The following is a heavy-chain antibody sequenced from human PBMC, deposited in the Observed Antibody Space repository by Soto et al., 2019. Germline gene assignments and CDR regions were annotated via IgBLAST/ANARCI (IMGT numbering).Heavy chain of an antibody. Sequence: QVQLVQSGAEVKKPGASMKVSCKASGYTFSDYYMHWVRQAPGQGLECMGWISPNNGATNYAQKFQDRVTMTRDASITTAYMELSRLRSDDTAVYYCARGGEFCSTGSCNSSLGDAFDVWGQGTTVIVSS. D-gene: IGHD2-15*01. J-gene: IGHJ3*01. CDR3: ARGGEFCSTGSCNSSLGDAFDV. V-gene: IGHV1-2*02. CDR1: GYTFSDYY. CDR2: ISPNNGAT.